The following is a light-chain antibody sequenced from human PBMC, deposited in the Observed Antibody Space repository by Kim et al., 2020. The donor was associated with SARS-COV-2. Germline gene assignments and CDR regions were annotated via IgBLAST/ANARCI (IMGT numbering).Light chain of an antibody. Sequence: LSPGDSATHSCRASHSIGNSLAWYQQKPGQTPRLLIHNASNGATDIPARFSGSGSGTDFTLTISSLEPEDFAVYFCQQRSSWPPTFGQGTRLEIK. CDR2: NAS. CDR3: QQRSSWPPT. CDR1: HSIGNS. J-gene: IGKJ5*01. V-gene: IGKV3-11*01.